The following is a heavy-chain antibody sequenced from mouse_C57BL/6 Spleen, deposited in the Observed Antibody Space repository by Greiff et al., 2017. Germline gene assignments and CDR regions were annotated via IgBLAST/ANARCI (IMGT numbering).Heavy chain of an antibody. D-gene: IGHD3-2*01. CDR3: AGRHSGRDYFDY. CDR2: ISSGSSTI. Sequence: EVQGLESGGGLVKPGASLKLSCAASGFTFSDYGMHWVRQAPEKGLEWVAYISSGSSTIYYADTVKGRFTISRDNAKNTVFLQRTSLRSEDTAMYYCAGRHSGRDYFDYWGQGTTLTVSS. CDR1: GFTFSDYG. V-gene: IGHV5-17*01. J-gene: IGHJ2*01.